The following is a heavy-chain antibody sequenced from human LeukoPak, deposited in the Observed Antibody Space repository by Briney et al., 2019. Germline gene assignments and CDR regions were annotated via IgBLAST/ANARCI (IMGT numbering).Heavy chain of an antibody. J-gene: IGHJ4*02. CDR1: GFTFTDYY. CDR3: ARGGPYSDTFDY. V-gene: IGHV1-2*02. D-gene: IGHD1-26*01. CDR2: INPNSGGT. Sequence: GASVKVSCKASGFTFTDYYMHWVRQAPGQGLEWMGWINPNSGGTNYAQKFQGRVTMTRDTSISTAYMELSRLGSDDTAMYYCARGGPYSDTFDYWGQGTPVTVSS.